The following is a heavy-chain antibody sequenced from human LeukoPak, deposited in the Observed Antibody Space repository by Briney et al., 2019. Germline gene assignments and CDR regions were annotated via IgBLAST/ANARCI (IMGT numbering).Heavy chain of an antibody. CDR1: GFTFSSYA. D-gene: IGHD3-9*01. V-gene: IGHV3-23*01. Sequence: GGSLRLSCAASGFTFSSYAMSWVRQAPGKGLEWVSAIGGRGGSAYYADSVKGRFTISRDNSKNTLYLQMNSLRAEDTAVYYCAKQGRDWLRDYYYYMDVWGKGTTVTISS. CDR3: AKQGRDWLRDYYYYMDV. CDR2: IGGRGGSA. J-gene: IGHJ6*03.